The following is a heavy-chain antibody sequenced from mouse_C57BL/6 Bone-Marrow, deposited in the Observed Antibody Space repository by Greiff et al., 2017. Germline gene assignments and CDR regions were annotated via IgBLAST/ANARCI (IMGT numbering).Heavy chain of an antibody. CDR1: GYAFSSSW. J-gene: IGHJ3*01. V-gene: IGHV1-82*01. CDR2: IYPGDGDT. D-gene: IGHD1-1*01. Sequence: VMLVESGPELVKPGASVKISCKASGYAFSSSWMNWVKQRPGKGLEWIGRIYPGDGDTNSNGKFKGKATLTADKSSSTAYMQLSSLTSEDSAVYFCARHYYGSRSWFAYWGQGTLVTVSA. CDR3: ARHYYGSRSWFAY.